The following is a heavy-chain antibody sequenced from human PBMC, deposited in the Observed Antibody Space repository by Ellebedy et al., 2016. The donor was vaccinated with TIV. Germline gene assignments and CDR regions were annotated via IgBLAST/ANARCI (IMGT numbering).Heavy chain of an antibody. V-gene: IGHV4-39*07. Sequence: SETLSLTXTVSGGSISRCSYYWGWIRQPPGKGLEWIASIYYSGSTYYNPSLKSRVNISVATSKNQFSLKLSTVTAADTAVYYCARDRSGGGGSGHYYYGMDVWGQGTTVTVSS. D-gene: IGHD2-15*01. CDR2: IYYSGST. CDR1: GGSISRCSYY. CDR3: ARDRSGGGGSGHYYYGMDV. J-gene: IGHJ6*02.